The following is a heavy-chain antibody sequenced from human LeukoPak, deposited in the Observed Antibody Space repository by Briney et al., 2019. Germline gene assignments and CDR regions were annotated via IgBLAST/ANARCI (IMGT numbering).Heavy chain of an antibody. D-gene: IGHD1-7*01. CDR2: IYYSGST. CDR3: ASTPGGGTTLSLVSSWFDP. J-gene: IGHJ5*02. V-gene: IGHV4-59*12. Sequence: SETLSLTCTVSGGSISSYYWSWIRQPPGKGLEWIGYIYYSGSTYYNPSLKSRVTISVDTSKNQFSLKLSSVTAADTAVYYCASTPGGGTTLSLVSSWFDPWGQGTLVTVSS. CDR1: GGSISSYY.